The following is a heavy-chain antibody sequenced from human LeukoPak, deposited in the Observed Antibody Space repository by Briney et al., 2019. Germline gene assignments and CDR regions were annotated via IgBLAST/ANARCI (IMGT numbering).Heavy chain of an antibody. J-gene: IGHJ3*02. D-gene: IGHD3-22*01. Sequence: GGSLRLSCAASGFTFSNAWMSWVRQAPGKGLEWVGRIKSKTDGGTTDYAAPVKGRFTISRDDSKNTLYLQMNSLKTEDTAVYYCTTESYYYDSSGYYYVNAFDIWGQGTMVTLSS. V-gene: IGHV3-15*01. CDR3: TTESYYYDSSGYYYVNAFDI. CDR1: GFTFSNAW. CDR2: IKSKTDGGTT.